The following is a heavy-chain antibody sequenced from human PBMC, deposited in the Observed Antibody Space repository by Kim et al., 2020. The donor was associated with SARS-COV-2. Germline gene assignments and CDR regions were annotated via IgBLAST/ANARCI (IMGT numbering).Heavy chain of an antibody. J-gene: IGHJ6*02. CDR2: INPNSGGT. CDR3: ARVEARIVGRSSSWREGFYGMDV. Sequence: ASVKVSCKASGYTFTGYYMHWVRQAPGQGLEWMGRINPNSGGTNYAQKFQGRVTMTRDTSISTAYMELSRLRSDDTAVYYCARVEARIVGRSSSWREGFYGMDVWGQGTTVTVSS. CDR1: GYTFTGYY. V-gene: IGHV1-2*06. D-gene: IGHD6-13*01.